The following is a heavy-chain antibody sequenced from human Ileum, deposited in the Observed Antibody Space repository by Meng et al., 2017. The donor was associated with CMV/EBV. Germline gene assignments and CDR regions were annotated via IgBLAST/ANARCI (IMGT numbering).Heavy chain of an antibody. J-gene: IGHJ6*02. CDR1: NFTFSSYS. V-gene: IGHV3-30-3*01. CDR3: ARNHILAGYQNYYFYGMDV. Sequence: GGSLRLSCAASNFTFSSYSMHWVRQAPGKGLEWVASILYDGSNRHYADSVKGRFIISRDNSKNTLYLQIYSLRGEDTAVYYCARNHILAGYQNYYFYGMDVWGQGTTVTVSS. D-gene: IGHD3-9*01. CDR2: ILYDGSNR.